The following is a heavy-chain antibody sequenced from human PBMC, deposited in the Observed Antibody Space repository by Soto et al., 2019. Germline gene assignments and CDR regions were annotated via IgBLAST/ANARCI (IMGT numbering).Heavy chain of an antibody. J-gene: IGHJ4*02. CDR3: ARDRGVLRFLEWGSD. V-gene: IGHV4-30-4*01. D-gene: IGHD3-3*01. CDR1: GGSISSGDYY. Sequence: QVQLQESGPGLVKPSQTLSLTCTVSGGSISSGDYYWSWIRQPPGKGLEWIGYIYYSGSTYYNPSLKSRVTISVDTSKNQFSLKLSSVTAADTAVYYCARDRGVLRFLEWGSDWGQGTLVTVSS. CDR2: IYYSGST.